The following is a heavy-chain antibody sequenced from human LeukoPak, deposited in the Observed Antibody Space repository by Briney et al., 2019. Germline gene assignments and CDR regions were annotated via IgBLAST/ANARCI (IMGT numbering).Heavy chain of an antibody. D-gene: IGHD6-13*01. CDR3: ARDRGSSWTYSFDY. CDR1: GFSVSSNH. V-gene: IGHV3-53*01. J-gene: IGHJ4*02. CDR2: IYSGGST. Sequence: GGSLRLSCAASGFSVSSNHMSWVRQAPGKGLEWVSVIYSGGSTYYADSVKGRFTISRDNSKKTLYLQVNRLRAEDTAVYYCARDRGSSWTYSFDYWGQGTLVTVSS.